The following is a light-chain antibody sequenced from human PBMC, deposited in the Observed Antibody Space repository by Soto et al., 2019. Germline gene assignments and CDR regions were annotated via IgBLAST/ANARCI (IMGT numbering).Light chain of an antibody. CDR2: EVS. V-gene: IGLV2-14*01. J-gene: IGLJ1*01. CDR1: SSDIGAYDF. CDR3: SSITTTSTHV. Sequence: QSVLTQPASVSGSPGQSITISCTGTSSDIGAYDFVSWFQQHPGKAPKLMISEVSNRPSGVSNRFSGSKSGNTAYLTISGLQVEDESEYFCSSITTTSTHVFGAGTKVTVL.